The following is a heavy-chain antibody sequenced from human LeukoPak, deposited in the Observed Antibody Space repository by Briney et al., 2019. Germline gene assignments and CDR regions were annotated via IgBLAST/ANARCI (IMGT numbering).Heavy chain of an antibody. Sequence: GGSLRLSCAASGFTFSTYAMSWVRQAPGKGLEWVSLIGVIDGRTRYADSVKGRFTISRDNSKNTLYLEMHSLRDADTAVYYCAKDSSSYAWGYMDVWGKGTTVTISS. CDR1: GFTFSTYA. J-gene: IGHJ6*03. V-gene: IGHV3-23*01. CDR2: IGVIDGRT. D-gene: IGHD3-16*01. CDR3: AKDSSSYAWGYMDV.